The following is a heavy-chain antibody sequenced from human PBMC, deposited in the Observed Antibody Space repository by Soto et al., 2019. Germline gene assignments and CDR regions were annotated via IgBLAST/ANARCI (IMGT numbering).Heavy chain of an antibody. Sequence: SETLSLTCAVYGGSFSGYYWSWIRQPPGKGLEWIGEINHSGSTNYNPSLKSRVTISVDTSKNQFSLKLSSVTAADTAVYYCARTLLRPSYYDYWGQGTLVTVSS. J-gene: IGHJ4*02. CDR3: ARTLLRPSYYDY. V-gene: IGHV4-34*01. CDR2: INHSGST. CDR1: GGSFSGYY.